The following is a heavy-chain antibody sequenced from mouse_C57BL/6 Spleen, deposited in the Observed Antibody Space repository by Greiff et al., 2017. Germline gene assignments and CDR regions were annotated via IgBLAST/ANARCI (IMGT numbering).Heavy chain of an antibody. CDR2: INPNYGTT. V-gene: IGHV1-39*01. CDR3: ARWAYYSNYVIFDY. Sequence: EVKLVESGPELVKPGASVKISCKASGYSFTDYNMNWVKQSNGKSLEWIGVINPNYGTTSYNQKFKGKATLTVDQSSSTAYMQLNSLTSEDSAVYYCARWAYYSNYVIFDYWGQGTTLTVSS. CDR1: GYSFTDYN. J-gene: IGHJ2*01. D-gene: IGHD2-5*01.